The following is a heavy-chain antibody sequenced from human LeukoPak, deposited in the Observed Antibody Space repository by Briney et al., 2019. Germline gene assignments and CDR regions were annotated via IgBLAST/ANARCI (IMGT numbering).Heavy chain of an antibody. CDR2: IKSKTDGGTT. CDR1: GFTFSNAW. CDR3: TTRQNYYDSSGYYSSLYYFDY. J-gene: IGHJ4*02. Sequence: GGSLRLSCAASGFTFSNAWVSWVRQAPGKGLEWVGRIKSKTDGGTTDYAAPVKGRFTISRDDSKNTLYLQMNSLKTEDTAVYYCTTRQNYYDSSGYYSSLYYFDYWGQGTLVTVSS. V-gene: IGHV3-15*01. D-gene: IGHD3-22*01.